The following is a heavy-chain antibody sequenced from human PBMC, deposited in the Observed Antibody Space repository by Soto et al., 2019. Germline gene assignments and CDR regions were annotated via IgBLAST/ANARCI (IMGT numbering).Heavy chain of an antibody. V-gene: IGHV4-59*01. J-gene: IGHJ4*02. CDR1: GDSISTYY. D-gene: IGHD3-22*01. Sequence: SETRSLTCTVSGDSISTYYWSWIRQPPGKGLEWIGNIYYSGSTNYNPSLKSRVTISLDTSKSEFSLKLSSVTAADTAVYYCANTKRWLSFASWGPGTLVTVSS. CDR3: ANTKRWLSFAS. CDR2: IYYSGST.